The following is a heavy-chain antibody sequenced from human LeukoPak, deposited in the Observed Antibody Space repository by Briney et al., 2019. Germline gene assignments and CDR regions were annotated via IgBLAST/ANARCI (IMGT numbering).Heavy chain of an antibody. J-gene: IGHJ4*02. CDR1: GYTFTGSY. V-gene: IGHV1-2*02. CDR3: ARGLLATTKSGH. D-gene: IGHD5-24*01. Sequence: GASVKVSCKASGYTFTGSYIHWVRQAPGQGLEWMGWINPNSGVTNYGQKFQGRVAMTRDTSISTAYMELSRLRSDDTAVYFCARGLLATTKSGHWGQGTLVTVSS. CDR2: INPNSGVT.